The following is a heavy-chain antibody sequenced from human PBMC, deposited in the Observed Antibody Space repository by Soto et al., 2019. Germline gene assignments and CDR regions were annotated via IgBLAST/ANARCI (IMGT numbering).Heavy chain of an antibody. CDR2: ISWNSGSI. J-gene: IGHJ4*02. V-gene: IGHV3-9*01. D-gene: IGHD4-17*01. CDR1: GFTFDDYA. CDR3: AKDIYGDYAKYYFDY. Sequence: GGSLRLSCAASGFTFDDYAMHWVRQAPGKGLEWVSGISWNSGSIGYADSVKGRFTISRDNAKNSLYLQMNSLRAEDTALYYCAKDIYGDYAKYYFDYWGQGTLVTVSS.